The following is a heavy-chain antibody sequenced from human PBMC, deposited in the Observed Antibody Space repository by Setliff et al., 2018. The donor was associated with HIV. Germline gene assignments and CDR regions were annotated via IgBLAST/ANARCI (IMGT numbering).Heavy chain of an antibody. J-gene: IGHJ6*03. D-gene: IGHD5-12*01. Sequence: PSETLSLTCAVYGGSFTDYYWSWIRQPPGKGLEWIGHVSSSGSSNYNPSLTSRVTISADTSKNQFSLKLTSVTAADTAVYYCARDTYHTGYLGWGPKPHYYYMDVWGKGTTVTVSS. V-gene: IGHV4-4*08. CDR2: VSSSGSS. CDR1: GGSFTDYY. CDR3: ARDTYHTGYLGWGPKPHYYYMDV.